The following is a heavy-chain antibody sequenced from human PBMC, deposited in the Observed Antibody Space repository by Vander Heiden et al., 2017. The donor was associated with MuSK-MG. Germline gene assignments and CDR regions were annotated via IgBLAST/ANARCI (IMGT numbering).Heavy chain of an antibody. CDR1: GFPFNSYS. V-gene: IGHV3-48*04. J-gene: IGHJ4*02. D-gene: IGHD2-8*01. CDR2: IRSGSSTKYTTTT. CDR3: ARDYGYAFDF. Sequence: EVQLVDSGGGLIQPGWALGPSWAASGFPFNSYSMNWVRQAPGKGLEWVSYIRSGSSTKYTTTTYYADSVRGRFTLSRDNAKNSLYLQMNSLRAEDTAVYYCARDYGYAFDFWGRGTLVTVSS.